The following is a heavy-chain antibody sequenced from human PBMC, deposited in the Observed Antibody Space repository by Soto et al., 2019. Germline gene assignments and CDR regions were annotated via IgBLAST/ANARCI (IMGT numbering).Heavy chain of an antibody. CDR3: ARVSYYDSSGYYSPHGFDY. J-gene: IGHJ4*02. CDR1: GGSISSYY. Sequence: SETLSLTCTVSGGSISSYYWSWIRQPPGKGLEWIGYIYYSGSTNYNPSLKSRVTISVDTSKNQFSLKLSSVTAADTAVYYCARVSYYDSSGYYSPHGFDYWGQGTLVTVSS. CDR2: IYYSGST. V-gene: IGHV4-59*01. D-gene: IGHD3-22*01.